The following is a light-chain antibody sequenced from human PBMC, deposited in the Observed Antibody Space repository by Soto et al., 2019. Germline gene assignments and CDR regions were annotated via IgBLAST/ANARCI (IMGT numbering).Light chain of an antibody. J-gene: IGKJ5*01. V-gene: IGKV1-5*01. CDR3: QQYNSYSIT. CDR1: QSISSW. Sequence: DIQMTQSPSTLSASVGDRVTITCRVSQSISSWLAWYQQKPGKAPKLLIYDASSLESGVPSRFSGSGSGTEFTLTIISLQPDDFATYYCQQYNSYSITFGQGTRLEIK. CDR2: DAS.